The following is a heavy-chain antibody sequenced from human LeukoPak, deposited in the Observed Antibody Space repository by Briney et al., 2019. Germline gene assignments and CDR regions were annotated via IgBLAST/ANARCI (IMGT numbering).Heavy chain of an antibody. CDR3: ARGPLYYDILTGYYPTPFDY. J-gene: IGHJ4*02. Sequence: PSETLSLTCTVSGGSISSYYWSWIRQPPGEGLEWIGSIYYIGSTNYNPSLKSRVTISVDTSKNQFSLKLSSVTAADTAVYYCARGPLYYDILTGYYPTPFDYWGQGTLVTVSS. CDR1: GGSISSYY. CDR2: IYYIGST. V-gene: IGHV4-59*01. D-gene: IGHD3-9*01.